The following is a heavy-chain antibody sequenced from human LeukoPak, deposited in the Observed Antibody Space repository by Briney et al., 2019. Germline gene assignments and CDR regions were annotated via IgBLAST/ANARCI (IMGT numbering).Heavy chain of an antibody. J-gene: IGHJ4*02. CDR1: GGSFSGYY. D-gene: IGHD2-21*01. V-gene: IGHV4-34*01. Sequence: SETLSLTCAVYGGSFSGYYWSWIRQPPGKGLEWIGEINHSGSTNYNPSLKSRVTISVDTSKNQFSLKLSSVTAADTAVYYCARKNPRRIRRYYFDYRGQGTLVTVSS. CDR3: ARKNPRRIRRYYFDY. CDR2: INHSGST.